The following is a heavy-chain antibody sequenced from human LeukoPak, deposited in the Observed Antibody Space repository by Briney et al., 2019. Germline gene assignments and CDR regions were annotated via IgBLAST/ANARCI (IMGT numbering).Heavy chain of an antibody. V-gene: IGHV1-69*05. Sequence: SVTVSCKASGGTFSSYAISWVRQAPGQALEWMGRIIPICGTANYAQKFQGRVTITTDESTSTAYMELSSLRSEDTAVYYCARDEYCSSTSCHNFDYWGQGTLVTVSS. CDR2: IIPICGTA. CDR1: GGTFSSYA. D-gene: IGHD2-2*02. J-gene: IGHJ4*02. CDR3: ARDEYCSSTSCHNFDY.